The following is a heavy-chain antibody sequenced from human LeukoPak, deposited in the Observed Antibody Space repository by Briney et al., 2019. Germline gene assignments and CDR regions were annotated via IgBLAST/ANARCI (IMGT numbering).Heavy chain of an antibody. D-gene: IGHD2-15*01. Sequence: GGSLRLSCAASGFTFSSYGMSWVRQAPGKGLEWVSAISGSGVSTYYADSVKGRFTISRDNSKNTLYLQMNSLRAEDAAVYYCAKAPVTSCRGAFCYPFDYWGQGTLVTVSS. CDR2: ISGSGVST. CDR3: AKAPVTSCRGAFCYPFDY. J-gene: IGHJ4*02. V-gene: IGHV3-23*01. CDR1: GFTFSSYG.